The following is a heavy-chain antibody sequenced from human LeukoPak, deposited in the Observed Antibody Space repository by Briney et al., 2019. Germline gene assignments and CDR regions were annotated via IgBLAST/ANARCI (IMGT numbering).Heavy chain of an antibody. D-gene: IGHD6-6*01. CDR2: ISACNGNT. CDR3: ARDPRAARPGDAFDI. J-gene: IGHJ3*02. CDR1: GYTFTSYG. V-gene: IGHV1-18*01. Sequence: ASVKVSCKASGYTFTSYGISWVRQAPGQGLEWMGWISACNGNTNYAQKLQGRVTMTTDTSTSTAYMELRSLRSDDTAVYYCARDPRAARPGDAFDIWGQGTMVTVSS.